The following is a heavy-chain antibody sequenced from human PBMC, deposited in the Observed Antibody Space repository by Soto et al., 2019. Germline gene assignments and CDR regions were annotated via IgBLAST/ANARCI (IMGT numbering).Heavy chain of an antibody. V-gene: IGHV1-2*04. J-gene: IGHJ4*02. CDR3: ARPHLRGYSGYDSAVEFDY. CDR2: INPNSGGT. CDR1: GYTFTGYY. Sequence: ASVKVSCKASGYTFTGYYMHWVRQAPGQGLEWMGWINPNSGGTKYAPKFQGWVTMTRDTSISAAYMELSRLRSDDTAVYYCARPHLRGYSGYDSAVEFDYWGQGTLVTVSS. D-gene: IGHD5-12*01.